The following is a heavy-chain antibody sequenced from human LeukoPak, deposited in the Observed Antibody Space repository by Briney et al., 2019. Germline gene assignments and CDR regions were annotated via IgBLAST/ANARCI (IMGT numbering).Heavy chain of an antibody. CDR2: IYHSGST. CDR3: ARHWAVAGTTLDY. Sequence: SETLSLTCAVSGYSIGSGYYWGWIRQPPGKGLEWIGSIYHSGSTYYNPSLKSRVTISVDTSKNQFSLKLSSVTAADTAVYYCARHWAVAGTTLDYWGQGTLVTVSS. V-gene: IGHV4-38-2*01. CDR1: GYSIGSGYY. J-gene: IGHJ4*02. D-gene: IGHD6-19*01.